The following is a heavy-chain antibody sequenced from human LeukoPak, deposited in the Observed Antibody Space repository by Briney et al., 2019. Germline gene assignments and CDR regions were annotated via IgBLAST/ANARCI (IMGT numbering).Heavy chain of an antibody. J-gene: IGHJ6*01. CDR3: ARRYLAMDG. CDR2: ISSTSSTI. CDR1: GFTFSSYS. V-gene: IGHV3-48*02. Sequence: GGSLRLSCAASGFTFSSYSMTWVRQAPGKGLEWVLYISSTSSTIYDGDSVYGRFTISRDNAKNTPYLQMNSLRDEDTAVYCCARRYLAMDGWGQGASVTVSS. D-gene: IGHD2-15*01.